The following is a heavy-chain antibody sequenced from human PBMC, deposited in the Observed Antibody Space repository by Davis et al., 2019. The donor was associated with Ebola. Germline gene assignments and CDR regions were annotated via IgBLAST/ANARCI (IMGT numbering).Heavy chain of an antibody. J-gene: IGHJ6*01. D-gene: IGHD1-26*01. CDR3: AKAQYRGDTGGDYYYTMDV. V-gene: IGHV3-30*18. Sequence: GESLKISCAASGFTFSSYGIHWVRQAPGKGLAWVATISYDGRNEYYADYVKGRFTISRDNSKNTVYLQMNNLRPEDTALYYCAKAQYRGDTGGDYYYTMDVWGQGTTVTVSS. CDR2: ISYDGRNE. CDR1: GFTFSSYG.